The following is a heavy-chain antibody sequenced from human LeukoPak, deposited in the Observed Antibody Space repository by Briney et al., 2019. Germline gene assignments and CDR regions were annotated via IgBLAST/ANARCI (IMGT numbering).Heavy chain of an antibody. Sequence: GRSLRLSCAASGFTFSAYTMHWVRQAPGKGLEGVALISYDGSSKYKESVKGRFTISRDNSKNTLLLEMNGLRLEDSAVYYCAREEGLGAAPFDYWGQGTLVTVSS. CDR2: ISYDGSSK. CDR3: AREEGLGAAPFDY. CDR1: GFTFSAYT. D-gene: IGHD1-26*01. J-gene: IGHJ4*02. V-gene: IGHV3-30*04.